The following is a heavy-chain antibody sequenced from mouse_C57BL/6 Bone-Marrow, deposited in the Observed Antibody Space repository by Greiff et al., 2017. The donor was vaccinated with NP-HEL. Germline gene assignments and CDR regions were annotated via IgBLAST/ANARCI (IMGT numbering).Heavy chain of an antibody. D-gene: IGHD1-1*01. CDR3: ARSHYGSSCWYFDV. Sequence: EVQLQQSGPELVKPGASVKISCKASGYSFTGYYMNWVKQSPEKSLEWIGEINPSTGGTTYNQKFKAKATLTVDKSSSQAYMQLKSLTSEDSAVYYCARSHYGSSCWYFDVWGTGTTVTVSS. CDR1: GYSFTGYY. J-gene: IGHJ1*03. CDR2: INPSTGGT. V-gene: IGHV1-42*01.